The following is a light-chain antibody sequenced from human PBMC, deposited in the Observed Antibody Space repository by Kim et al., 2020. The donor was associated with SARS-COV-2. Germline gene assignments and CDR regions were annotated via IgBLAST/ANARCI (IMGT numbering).Light chain of an antibody. CDR3: QNYDSAPLT. J-gene: IGKJ4*01. CDR1: RDIGNY. V-gene: IGKV1-27*01. Sequence: DIQMTQSPSSLSASVGDTVTITCRASRDIGNYLGWYQQQPGKVPKLLIFEASTLHSGVPSRFSGRGSGTDFTLTISSLLPEDVATYYCQNYDSAPLTFGGGTKVDIK. CDR2: EAS.